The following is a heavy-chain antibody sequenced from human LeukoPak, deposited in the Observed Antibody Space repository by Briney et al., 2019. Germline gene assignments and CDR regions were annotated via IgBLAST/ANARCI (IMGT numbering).Heavy chain of an antibody. CDR1: GFTFSSYS. Sequence: GGSLRLSCAASGFTFSSYSMNWVRQAPGKGLEWVSSISSSSSYIYYADSVKGRFTISRDNAKNSLYLQMNSLRAEDTAVYYCASSYCSSTSCYTGPFDYWGQGTLVTLSS. J-gene: IGHJ4*02. V-gene: IGHV3-21*01. D-gene: IGHD2-2*02. CDR3: ASSYCSSTSCYTGPFDY. CDR2: ISSSSSYI.